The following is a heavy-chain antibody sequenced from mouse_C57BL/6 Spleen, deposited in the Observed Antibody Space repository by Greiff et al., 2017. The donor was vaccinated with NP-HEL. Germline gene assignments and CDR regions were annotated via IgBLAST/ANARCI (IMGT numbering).Heavy chain of an antibody. CDR2: IYPSDSET. CDR1: GYTFTSYW. CDR3: ARDFSLAMDY. V-gene: IGHV1-61*01. J-gene: IGHJ4*01. Sequence: QVQLQQPGAELVRPGSSVKLSCKASGYTFTSYWMDWVKQRPGQGLEWIGNIYPSDSETHYNQKFKDKATLTVDKSSSTAYMQRSSLTSEDSAVYYCARDFSLAMDYWGQGTSVTVSS.